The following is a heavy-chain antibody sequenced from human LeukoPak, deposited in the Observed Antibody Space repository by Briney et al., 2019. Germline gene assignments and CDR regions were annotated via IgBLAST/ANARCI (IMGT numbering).Heavy chain of an antibody. V-gene: IGHV1-8*01. J-gene: IGHJ5*02. CDR2: MNPNSGNT. Sequence: VASVKVSCKASGYTFTSYDINWVRQATGQGLEWMGWMNPNSGNTGYAQKFQGRVTMTRNTSISTAYMELSSLRSEDTAVYYCARGPGAKVPDWFDPWGQGTLVTVSS. CDR1: GYTFTSYD. D-gene: IGHD6-25*01. CDR3: ARGPGAKVPDWFDP.